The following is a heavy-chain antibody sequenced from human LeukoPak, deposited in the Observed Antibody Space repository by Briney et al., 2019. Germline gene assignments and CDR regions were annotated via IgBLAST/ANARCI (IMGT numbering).Heavy chain of an antibody. D-gene: IGHD3-22*01. CDR1: GFTFSNYN. J-gene: IGHJ4*02. Sequence: GGSLRLSCATSGFTFSNYNMHWVRQAPGKGLEWVANIKQDGSEKYYVDSVKGRFTISRDNAKNSLYLQMNSLRAEDTAVYYCARDYVLEYGGHYDSSGYYDYWGQGTLVTVSS. V-gene: IGHV3-7*01. CDR2: IKQDGSEK. CDR3: ARDYVLEYGGHYDSSGYYDY.